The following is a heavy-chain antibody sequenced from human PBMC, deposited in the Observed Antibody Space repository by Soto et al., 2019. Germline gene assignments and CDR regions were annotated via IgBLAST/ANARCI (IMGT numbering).Heavy chain of an antibody. J-gene: IGHJ5*02. CDR1: GGTFNNYA. V-gene: IGHV1-69*12. Sequence: QVQLVQSGAEVKQPGSSVKVSCKASGGTFNNYAFSWVRQAPGQGLEWVGGIVPGSGAPNYAQKFKGRVTPIADESTGPADMEVTSLRLEDTAVYYCVREALGKGLFDPWGQGALVNVSS. CDR2: IVPGSGAP. D-gene: IGHD7-27*01. CDR3: VREALGKGLFDP.